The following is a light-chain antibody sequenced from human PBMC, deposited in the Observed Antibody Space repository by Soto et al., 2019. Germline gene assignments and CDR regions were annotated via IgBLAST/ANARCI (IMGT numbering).Light chain of an antibody. CDR2: AAS. J-gene: IGKJ1*01. V-gene: IGKV1-12*01. CDR3: QQANSFPWT. CDR1: HDITNW. Sequence: DLPLTQSPSSVSASVGDRVTITCRASHDITNWFAWYQQKPGKAPRLLIFAASSLQSGVPSRFSGSGSGTDFNFTISSLQPEDFATYYCQQANSFPWTFGQGTKVEIK.